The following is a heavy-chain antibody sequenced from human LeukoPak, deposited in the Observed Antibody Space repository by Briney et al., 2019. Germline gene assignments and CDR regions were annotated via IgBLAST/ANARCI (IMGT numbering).Heavy chain of an antibody. Sequence: QPGGSLRLSCAASGFIFSSYGMSWVRQAPGEGLEWVSAMKGSGGSTYYADSVKGRFTISRDKSKNTVYMQMNRLRAEDTAVYYCAKDRFCITDVRHGYFDYWGQGTLVPV. V-gene: IGHV3-23*01. J-gene: IGHJ4*02. CDR3: AKDRFCITDVRHGYFDY. CDR2: MKGSGGST. D-gene: IGHD3-10*01. CDR1: GFIFSSYG.